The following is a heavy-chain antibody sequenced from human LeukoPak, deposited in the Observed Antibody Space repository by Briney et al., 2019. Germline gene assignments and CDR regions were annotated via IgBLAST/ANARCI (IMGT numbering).Heavy chain of an antibody. V-gene: IGHV3-30*18. CDR3: AKDRGSGYCSSTSCSNWFDP. J-gene: IGHJ5*02. CDR1: GFTFSPYG. CDR2: ISFDGSNK. D-gene: IGHD2-2*01. Sequence: GGSLRLSCAASGFTFSPYGMHWVRQAPGKGLEWVAVISFDGSNKYYADSVKGRFTISRDNSKNTLYLQMNSLRAEDTAVYYCAKDRGSGYCSSTSCSNWFDPWGQGTLVTVSS.